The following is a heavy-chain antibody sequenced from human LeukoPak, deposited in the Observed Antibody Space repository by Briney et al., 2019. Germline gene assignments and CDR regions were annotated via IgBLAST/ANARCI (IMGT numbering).Heavy chain of an antibody. Sequence: SETLSLTCTVSGGSISSGSYYWSWIRQPAGKGLEWIGRIYTSGSTNYNPSLKSRVTISVDTSKNQFSLKLSSVTAADTAVYYCGRDVDTAISDYWGQGTLVTVSS. V-gene: IGHV4-61*02. CDR3: GRDVDTAISDY. J-gene: IGHJ4*02. D-gene: IGHD5-18*01. CDR1: GGSISSGSYY. CDR2: IYTSGST.